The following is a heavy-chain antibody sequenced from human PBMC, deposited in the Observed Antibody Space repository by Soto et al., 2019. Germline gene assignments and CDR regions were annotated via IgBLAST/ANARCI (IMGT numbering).Heavy chain of an antibody. D-gene: IGHD3-22*01. CDR1: GGSVSSGNYY. J-gene: IGHJ6*02. Sequence: PSETLSLTCTVHGGSVSSGNYYWTWIRQVPXKGLEWIGYIHSSGSTYYNPSLESRLNMSIDTSKNQFALTLSSVTAADTAVYYCVRDFAVYDSSVHGDAFIRILDVWGQGTTVTVSS. V-gene: IGHV4-30-4*01. CDR3: VRDFAVYDSSVHGDAFIRILDV. CDR2: IHSSGST.